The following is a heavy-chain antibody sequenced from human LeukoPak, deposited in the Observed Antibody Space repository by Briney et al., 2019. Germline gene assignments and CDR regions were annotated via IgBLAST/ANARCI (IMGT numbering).Heavy chain of an antibody. CDR2: INHSGST. D-gene: IGHD5-12*01. Sequence: SETLSLTCAVYGGSFSGYYWSWIRQPPGKGLEWIGEINHSGSTNYNPSLKSRVTISVDTSKNQFSLKLSSVTAADTAVYYCARATLKAGNDAFDIWGQGTMVTVSS. V-gene: IGHV4-34*01. CDR3: ARATLKAGNDAFDI. J-gene: IGHJ3*02. CDR1: GGSFSGYY.